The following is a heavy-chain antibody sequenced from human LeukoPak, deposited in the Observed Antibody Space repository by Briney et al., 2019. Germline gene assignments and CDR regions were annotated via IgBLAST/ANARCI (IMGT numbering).Heavy chain of an antibody. J-gene: IGHJ3*02. D-gene: IGHD2-2*01. CDR3: ASRASPYQRDACDI. Sequence: GASVTVSCKASGYTLTSYGISWVRQAPGQGLEWMGWISAYNGNTNYAQKLQGRVTMTTDTSTSTAYMELRSLRSDDTAVYYCASRASPYQRDACDIWGQGTMVTVSS. V-gene: IGHV1-18*01. CDR2: ISAYNGNT. CDR1: GYTLTSYG.